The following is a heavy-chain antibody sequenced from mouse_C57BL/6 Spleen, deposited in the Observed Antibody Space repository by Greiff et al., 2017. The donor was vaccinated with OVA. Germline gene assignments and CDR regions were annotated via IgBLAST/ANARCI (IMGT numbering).Heavy chain of an antibody. D-gene: IGHD1-1*01. CDR1: GYTFTSYW. Sequence: QVQLQQPGAELVMPGASVKLSCKASGYTFTSYWMHWVKQRPGQGLEWIGEIDPSDSYTNYTQKFKGQSTLTVDKSSSTAYMQLSRLTSEDSAVYYCARYYGSSYFGYWGQGTTLTGSS. CDR3: ARYYGSSYFGY. CDR2: IDPSDSYT. J-gene: IGHJ2*01. V-gene: IGHV1-69*01.